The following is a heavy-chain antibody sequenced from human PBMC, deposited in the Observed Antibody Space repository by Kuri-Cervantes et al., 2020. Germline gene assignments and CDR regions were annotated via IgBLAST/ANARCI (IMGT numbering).Heavy chain of an antibody. V-gene: IGHV3-30*14. CDR1: GFTFSSYA. J-gene: IGHJ4*02. CDR3: ARSRFGYFDY. Sequence: GESLKISCAVSGFTFSSYAMHWVRQAPGKGLEWVAAIPYDGSDKYYADPVKGRFTIARDNSKNTLYLQMISLRAEDTAVYYCARSRFGYFDYWGQGTLVTVSS. CDR2: IPYDGSDK. D-gene: IGHD3-10*01.